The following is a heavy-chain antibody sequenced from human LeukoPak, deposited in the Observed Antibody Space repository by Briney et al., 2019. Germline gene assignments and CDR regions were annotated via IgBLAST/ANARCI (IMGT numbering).Heavy chain of an antibody. V-gene: IGHV5-51*01. J-gene: IGHJ4*02. CDR1: GYSVSNYW. CDR3: ARTNSANHPFDY. Sequence: GESLKISCKGAGYSVSNYWIAWVGQMPGKGPEWMGLIDPGDSSSRYSPSFQGQVTLSADKSTNTAYLQWSSLKASHAAMNYCARTNSANHPFDYWGQGTQVTVPS. CDR2: IDPGDSSS. D-gene: IGHD1-14*01.